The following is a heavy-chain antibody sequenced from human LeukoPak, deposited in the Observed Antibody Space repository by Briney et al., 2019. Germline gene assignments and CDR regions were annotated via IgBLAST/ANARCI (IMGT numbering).Heavy chain of an antibody. J-gene: IGHJ6*03. V-gene: IGHV3-30*18. CDR2: ISYDVSNK. CDR1: GFTFITYG. CDR3: AKEDFGQPGITMVRGVTSRYYYYMDV. Sequence: GGSLILSCAASGFTFITYGMHWVRQAPGKGLEWVAVISYDVSNKYYADSVKGRFTISRDNSKNTLYLQMNSLRAEDTAVYYCAKEDFGQPGITMVRGVTSRYYYYMDVWGKGTTVTVSS. D-gene: IGHD3-10*01.